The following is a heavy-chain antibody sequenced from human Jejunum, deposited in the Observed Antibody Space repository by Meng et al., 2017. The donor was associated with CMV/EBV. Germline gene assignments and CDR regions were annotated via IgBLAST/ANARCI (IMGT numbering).Heavy chain of an antibody. CDR1: GFSLSTSGVG. Sequence: QITLKESGPTLVKPTQTLALTCTFSGFSLSTSGVGVGWIRQPPGKALEWLAVIYWDDDKRYIPSLRLRVAISNDTSKNLVVLTMTNVDPVDTATYFCSHRQSSCCTGWDQSSFDYWGPGILVTVSS. J-gene: IGHJ4*02. D-gene: IGHD6-19*01. CDR3: SHRQSSCCTGWDQSSFDY. CDR2: IYWDDDK. V-gene: IGHV2-5*02.